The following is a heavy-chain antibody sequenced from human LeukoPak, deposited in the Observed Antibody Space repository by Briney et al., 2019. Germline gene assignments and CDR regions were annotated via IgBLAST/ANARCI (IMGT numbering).Heavy chain of an antibody. J-gene: IGHJ4*02. CDR1: GGSFSGYY. Sequence: SETLSLTCAVYGGSFSGYYWSWIRQPPGKGLEWIGEINHGGGTNYNPSLKSRVTISVDTSKNQFSLKLSSVTAADTAVYYCARGRLFVVYWGQGTLVTVSS. V-gene: IGHV4-34*01. CDR3: ARGRLFVVY. CDR2: INHGGGT.